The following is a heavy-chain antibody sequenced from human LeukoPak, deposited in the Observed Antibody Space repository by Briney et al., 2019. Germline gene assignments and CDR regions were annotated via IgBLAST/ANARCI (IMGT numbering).Heavy chain of an antibody. J-gene: IGHJ6*02. CDR2: IYPGDSDT. D-gene: IGHD6-6*01. Sequence: GESLKISCKGSGYSFTSYCIGWVRQMPGKGLEWMGIIYPGDSDTRYSPSFQGQVTISADKSISTAYLQWSSLKASDTAMYYCARADYSSSSYYYYYYGMDVWGQGTTVTVSS. CDR3: ARADYSSSSYYYYYYGMDV. CDR1: GYSFTSYC. V-gene: IGHV5-51*01.